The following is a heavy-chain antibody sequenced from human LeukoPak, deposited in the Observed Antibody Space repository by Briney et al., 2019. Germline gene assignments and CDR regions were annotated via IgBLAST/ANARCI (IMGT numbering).Heavy chain of an antibody. CDR2: IKGDGSER. CDR1: GFTFSSCW. Sequence: GGSLRLSCVVSGFTFSSCWMSWVRQAPGKGLEWVANIKGDGSERYYADSVKGRFTISRDNAKNSLYLQMNSLRAEDTAVYYCARDLAWGGYWGQGTLVTVSS. D-gene: IGHD7-27*01. V-gene: IGHV3-7*01. CDR3: ARDLAWGGY. J-gene: IGHJ4*02.